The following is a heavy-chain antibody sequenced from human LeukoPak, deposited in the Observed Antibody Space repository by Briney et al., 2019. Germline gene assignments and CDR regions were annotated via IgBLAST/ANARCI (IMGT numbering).Heavy chain of an antibody. V-gene: IGHV3-23*01. CDR2: IRSNGDTA. D-gene: IGHD4-17*01. CDR1: GFTFSRIA. J-gene: IGHJ4*02. CDR3: AKDKRGGMDGDYYFDY. Sequence: GGSLRLSCAASGFTFSRIAMTWVRQAPGKGLEWVSTIRSNGDTAYNADSVRGRFAISRDNSKDALFLQMNSLRVEDTAIYYCAKDKRGGMDGDYYFDYWGQGTLVTVSS.